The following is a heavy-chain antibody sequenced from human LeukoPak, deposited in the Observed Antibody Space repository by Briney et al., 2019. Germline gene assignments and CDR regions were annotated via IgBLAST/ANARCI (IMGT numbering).Heavy chain of an antibody. J-gene: IGHJ4*02. CDR1: GYTFTSYG. D-gene: IGHD3-9*01. V-gene: IGHV1-18*01. CDR2: ISAYNGNT. Sequence: GASVKVSCKASGYTFTSYGISWVRQAPGQGLEWMGWISAYNGNTNHAQKLQGRVTMTTDTSTSTAYMELRSLRSDDTAVYYCARDWDLRYFDWLSGPGQAPFDYWGQGTLVTVSS. CDR3: ARDWDLRYFDWLSGPGQAPFDY.